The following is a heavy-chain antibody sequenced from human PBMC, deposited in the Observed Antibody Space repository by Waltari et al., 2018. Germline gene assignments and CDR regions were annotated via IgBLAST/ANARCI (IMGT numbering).Heavy chain of an antibody. Sequence: EVQLLESGGGLVQPGGSLSPSGAASGFTFSSYAMSWVRQAPGKGLEWVSAISGSGGSTYYADSVKGRFTISRDNSKNTLYLQMNSLRAEDTAVYYCAQRLNGGSYWGQGTLVTVSS. CDR3: AQRLNGGSY. D-gene: IGHD3-16*01. CDR1: GFTFSSYA. V-gene: IGHV3-23*01. CDR2: ISGSGGST. J-gene: IGHJ4*02.